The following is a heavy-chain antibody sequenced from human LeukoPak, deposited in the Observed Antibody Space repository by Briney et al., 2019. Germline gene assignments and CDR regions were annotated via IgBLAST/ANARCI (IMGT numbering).Heavy chain of an antibody. Sequence: ASVRVSCKTSGYTFTDYDITWVRQAPGQGLEWMGWLNPYSGGTNYAQKFQGRVTLTRDTSITTAYMDLSSLTSDDTALYYCARALTRYSTAWYGYWGQGTMVTVSA. J-gene: IGHJ3*01. CDR2: LNPYSGGT. CDR1: GYTFTDYD. V-gene: IGHV1-2*02. D-gene: IGHD6-19*01. CDR3: ARALTRYSTAWYGY.